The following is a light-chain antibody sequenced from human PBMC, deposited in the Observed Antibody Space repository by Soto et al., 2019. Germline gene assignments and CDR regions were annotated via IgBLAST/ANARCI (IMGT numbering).Light chain of an antibody. V-gene: IGKV1-39*01. J-gene: IGKJ1*01. CDR1: QTINTY. CDR2: AAS. CDR3: QQSFSTPRT. Sequence: DIQMTQSPSSLSASVGDRVTISCRASQTINTYVNCYLQKPGKAPKLLIYAASSLHSWVPSRFSGSWSGTYFTLTISSLQPEDFATYYCQQSFSTPRTFGQGTKVEIK.